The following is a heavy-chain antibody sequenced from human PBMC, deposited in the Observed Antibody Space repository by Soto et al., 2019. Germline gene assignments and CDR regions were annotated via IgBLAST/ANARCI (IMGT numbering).Heavy chain of an antibody. J-gene: IGHJ5*02. D-gene: IGHD3-22*01. CDR2: IIPIYGTA. V-gene: IGHV1-69*06. CDR1: GVTFSSYA. Sequence: GASVKVSCKASGVTFSSYATSWVRQAPGQGLEWMGGIIPIYGTANYAQKFQGRVTITADKSTNTAYMELSSLRSEDTAVYYCARVSPQFHSDSDNYPYPSWGQGTLVTVSS. CDR3: ARVSPQFHSDSDNYPYPS.